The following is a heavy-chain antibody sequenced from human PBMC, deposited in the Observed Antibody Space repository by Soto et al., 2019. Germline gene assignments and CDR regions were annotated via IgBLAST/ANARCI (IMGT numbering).Heavy chain of an antibody. D-gene: IGHD2-2*01. CDR1: GGTFSSYA. V-gene: IGHV1-69*13. CDR3: ASLGYCSSTSCPRHSYYGMDV. Sequence: SVKVSCKASGGTFSSYAISWVRQAPGQGLEWMGGIIPIFGTANYAQKLQGRVTITADESTSTAYMELSSLRSEDTAVYYCASLGYCSSTSCPRHSYYGMDVWGQGTTVTVSS. CDR2: IIPIFGTA. J-gene: IGHJ6*02.